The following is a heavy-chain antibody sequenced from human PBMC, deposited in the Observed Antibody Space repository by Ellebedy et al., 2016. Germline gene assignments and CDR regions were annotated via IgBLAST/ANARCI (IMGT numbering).Heavy chain of an antibody. D-gene: IGHD3-10*01. CDR2: ISGSGGST. J-gene: IGHJ4*02. CDR3: AKEGYYYGSGGHFLDY. Sequence: GESLKISCAASGFTFSSYTMSWVRQAPGKGLEWVSAISGSGGSTYYADSVKGRFTISRDNSKNTLYLQMNSLRAEDTAVYYCAKEGYYYGSGGHFLDYWGQGTLVTVSS. CDR1: GFTFSSYT. V-gene: IGHV3-23*01.